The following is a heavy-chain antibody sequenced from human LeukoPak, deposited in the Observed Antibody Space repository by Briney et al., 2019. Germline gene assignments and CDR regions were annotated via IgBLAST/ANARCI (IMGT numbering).Heavy chain of an antibody. CDR3: ARADGSGSYYSVPFD. CDR1: GFTFTSYA. D-gene: IGHD3-10*01. J-gene: IGHJ4*02. Sequence: GGSLRLSCTASGFTFTSYAMHWLRQAPGKGLEWVAVISYDGSNKYFADSVKGRFTISRDNSKNTLYLQMNSLRTEDTAMYYCARADGSGSYYSVPFDWGQGTLVTVSS. CDR2: ISYDGSNK. V-gene: IGHV3-30*04.